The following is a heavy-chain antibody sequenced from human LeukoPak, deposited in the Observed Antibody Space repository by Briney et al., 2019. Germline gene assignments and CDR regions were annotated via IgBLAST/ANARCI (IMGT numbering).Heavy chain of an antibody. CDR2: IIPIFGTA. CDR1: GGTFSSYA. D-gene: IGHD1-26*01. CDR3: ARGQRSYSYYYYYYMDV. V-gene: IGHV1-69*13. Sequence: SVKVSCKASGGTFSSYAISWVRQAPGQGLEWMGGIIPIFGTANYAQKFQGRVTITADESTSTAYMELSSLRSEDTAVYYCARGQRSYSYYYYYYMDVWGKGTTVTVSS. J-gene: IGHJ6*03.